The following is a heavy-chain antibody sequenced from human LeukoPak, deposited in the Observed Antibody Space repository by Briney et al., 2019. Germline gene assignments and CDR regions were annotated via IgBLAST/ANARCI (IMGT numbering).Heavy chain of an antibody. D-gene: IGHD1-26*01. CDR2: LHPVTGGT. Sequence: ASVKVSCKASGYTFTTYLIHWVRQAHGQGLEWMGELHPVTGGTNYAQKFQGRVTMTRDTSTSTVYLELSSLTSEDTAVYFCARDPANGRPDAYDIWGQGTRVTVSS. V-gene: IGHV1-46*01. CDR3: ARDPANGRPDAYDI. J-gene: IGHJ3*02. CDR1: GYTFTTYL.